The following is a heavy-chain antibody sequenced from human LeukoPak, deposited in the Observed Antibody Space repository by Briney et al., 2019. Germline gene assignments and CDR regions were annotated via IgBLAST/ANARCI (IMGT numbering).Heavy chain of an antibody. D-gene: IGHD1-26*01. CDR3: ARVGIPEWELLY. CDR1: GYTFTGYY. J-gene: IGHJ4*02. Sequence: LRASVKVSCKASGYTFTGYYMHWVRQAPGQGLEWMGWINPNSGGTNYAQKFQGRVTMTRDTSISTAYMELSRLRSDDTAVCYCARVGIPEWELLYWGQGTLVTVSS. V-gene: IGHV1-2*02. CDR2: INPNSGGT.